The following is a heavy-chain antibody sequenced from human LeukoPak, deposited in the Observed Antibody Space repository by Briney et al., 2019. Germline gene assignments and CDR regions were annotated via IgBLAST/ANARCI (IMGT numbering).Heavy chain of an antibody. CDR3: AKEGRVAAAGTVY. D-gene: IGHD6-13*01. V-gene: IGHV3-30*18. CDR1: GFTFSTYG. CDR2: ISSDGSNT. Sequence: PGGSLRLSCAASGFTFSTYGMHWVRQAPGKGLEWVAIISSDGSNTYYTDSVKGRFTISRDNSKNTLYLQMSSLRVEDTAVYYCAKEGRVAAAGTVYWGQGTLVTVSS. J-gene: IGHJ4*02.